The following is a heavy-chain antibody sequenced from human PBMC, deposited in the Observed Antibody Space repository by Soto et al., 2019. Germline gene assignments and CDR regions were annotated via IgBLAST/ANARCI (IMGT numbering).Heavy chain of an antibody. Sequence: GGSLRLSCAASGFTFSSYAMSWLRQAPGKGLEWVSAISGSAGSTYYADSVKGRFTISRDNSKNTLYLQMNSLRAEDTAVYYCAKARSTYYYYYGMDVWGQGTTVTVSS. D-gene: IGHD4-4*01. CDR3: AKARSTYYYYYGMDV. CDR2: ISGSAGST. CDR1: GFTFSSYA. J-gene: IGHJ6*02. V-gene: IGHV3-23*01.